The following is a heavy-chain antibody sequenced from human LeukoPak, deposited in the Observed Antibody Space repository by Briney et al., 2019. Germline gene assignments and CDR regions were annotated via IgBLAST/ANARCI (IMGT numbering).Heavy chain of an antibody. V-gene: IGHV3-23*01. CDR1: GFTFSSYA. CDR3: AKETVVVVAATPDAFDI. CDR2: ISGSGGST. Sequence: GGSLRLSCAASGFTFSSYAMSWVRQAPGKGLEWVSAISGSGGSTHYADSVKGRFTISRDNSKNTLYLQMNSLRAEDTAVYYCAKETVVVVAATPDAFDIWGQGTMVTVSS. J-gene: IGHJ3*02. D-gene: IGHD2-15*01.